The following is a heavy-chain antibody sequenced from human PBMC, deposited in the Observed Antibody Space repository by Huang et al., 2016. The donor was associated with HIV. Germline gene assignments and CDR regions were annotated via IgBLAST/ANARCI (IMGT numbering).Heavy chain of an antibody. J-gene: IGHJ1*01. D-gene: IGHD2-21*02. Sequence: HVHLVQSGAEVKKPGSSVKVYCKASGGNFSTDAITWVRQAPGQGLERMGGISPVLETANDAQKVQDRVTFTADEFATTADMELSDLKYEETAIYFCARARRHSGNSGLIDLWGQGTLVTVSS. CDR3: ARARRHSGNSGLIDL. V-gene: IGHV1-69*13. CDR2: ISPVLETA. CDR1: GGNFSTDA.